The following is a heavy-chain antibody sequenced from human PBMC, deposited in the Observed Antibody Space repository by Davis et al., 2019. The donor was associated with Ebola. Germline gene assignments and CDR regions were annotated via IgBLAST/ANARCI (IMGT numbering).Heavy chain of an antibody. J-gene: IGHJ4*02. CDR1: GYTFTGYY. CDR3: ARDGDYYGSGGVDY. Sequence: ASVKVSCKASGYTFTGYYMHWVRQAPGQGLEWMGWINPNSGGTNYAQKFQGRVTMTRDTSISTAYMELSRLGSDDTAVYYCARDGDYYGSGGVDYWGQGTLVTVSS. V-gene: IGHV1-2*02. CDR2: INPNSGGT. D-gene: IGHD3-10*01.